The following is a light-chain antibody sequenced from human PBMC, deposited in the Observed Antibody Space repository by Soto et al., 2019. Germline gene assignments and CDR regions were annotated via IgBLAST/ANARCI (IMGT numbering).Light chain of an antibody. Sequence: QSVLTQPPSASGTHGQRVTISCSGSSSNIGSNYVYWYQQLPGTAPKLLIYSNNQRPSGVPDRFSGSKSGTSASLAISGLRSEDEADYYCAAWDDSLSGVVFGGGTNFTVL. V-gene: IGLV1-47*02. CDR3: AAWDDSLSGVV. J-gene: IGLJ2*01. CDR1: SSNIGSNY. CDR2: SNN.